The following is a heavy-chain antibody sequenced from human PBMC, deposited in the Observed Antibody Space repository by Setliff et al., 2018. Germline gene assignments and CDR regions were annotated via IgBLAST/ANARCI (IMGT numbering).Heavy chain of an antibody. V-gene: IGHV4-39*01. CDR1: GGSFSGYY. CDR2: IYYSGST. J-gene: IGHJ4*02. Sequence: PSETLSLTCAVYGGSFSGYYWGWIRQPPGKGLEWIGSIYYSGSTYYNPSLKSRVTISVDTSKNQFSLKLSSVTAADTAVYYCARQLCSSGYCYATTFDYWGQGTLVTVSS. D-gene: IGHD3-22*01. CDR3: ARQLCSSGYCYATTFDY.